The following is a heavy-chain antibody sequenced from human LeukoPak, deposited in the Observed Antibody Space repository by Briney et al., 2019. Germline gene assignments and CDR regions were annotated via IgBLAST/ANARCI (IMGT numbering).Heavy chain of an antibody. V-gene: IGHV3-23*01. CDR3: AKAPANYVDTAMGTFDY. CDR1: GFIFSSHG. Sequence: GGSLRLSCAASGFIFSSHGMNWVRQAPGKGLEWVSAISSSGVTTYYADSVKGRFTISRDNSKNTLYLQMNSLRGEDTAVYCAKAPANYVDTAMGTFDYWGQGTLVTVSS. D-gene: IGHD5-18*01. J-gene: IGHJ4*02. CDR2: ISSSGVTT.